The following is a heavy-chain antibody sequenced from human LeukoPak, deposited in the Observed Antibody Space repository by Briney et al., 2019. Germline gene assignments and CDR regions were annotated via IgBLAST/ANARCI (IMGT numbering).Heavy chain of an antibody. CDR3: ASSIGWNDHAFDI. J-gene: IGHJ3*02. CDR2: INHSGST. D-gene: IGHD1-1*01. CDR1: GFIFSSHG. Sequence: GSLRLSCAASGFIFSSHGMNWVRQPPGKGLEWIGEINHSGSTNYNPSLKSRVTISVDTSKNQFSLKLSSVTAADTAVYYCASSIGWNDHAFDIWGQGTMVTVSS. V-gene: IGHV4-34*01.